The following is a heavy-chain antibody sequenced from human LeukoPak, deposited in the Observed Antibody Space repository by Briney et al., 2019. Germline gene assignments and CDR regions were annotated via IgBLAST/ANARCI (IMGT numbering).Heavy chain of an antibody. J-gene: IGHJ4*02. CDR3: ARGSSVYFDF. CDR1: GLTFYDQA. V-gene: IGHV3-74*01. Sequence: PGGSLRLSCAASGLTFYDQAMHWVRQAPGKGLVWVSRINSDGSSTSYADSVKGRFTISRDNAKNTLYLQMNSLRAEDTAVYYCARGSSVYFDFWGQGALVTVSS. CDR2: INSDGSST. D-gene: IGHD3-10*01.